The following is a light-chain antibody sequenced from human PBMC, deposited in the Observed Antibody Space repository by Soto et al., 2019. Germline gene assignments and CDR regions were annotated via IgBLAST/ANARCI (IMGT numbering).Light chain of an antibody. J-gene: IGKJ1*01. Sequence: DIPMTQSPSTLSASIGDRVTITCRASQTISSWLAWYQQKPGKAPKLLISKASHLESGVPSRFSGSGSGTEFTLTISGLQPDDFATYYCQQYNTFSFGQGTKVEIK. V-gene: IGKV1-5*03. CDR1: QTISSW. CDR2: KAS. CDR3: QQYNTFS.